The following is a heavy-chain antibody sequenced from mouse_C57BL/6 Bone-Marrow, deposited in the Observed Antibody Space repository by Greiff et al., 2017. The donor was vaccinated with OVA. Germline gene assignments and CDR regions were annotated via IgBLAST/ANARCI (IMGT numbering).Heavy chain of an antibody. CDR1: GFTFSSYA. CDR3: ARGGATIVTTASYYYAMDY. CDR2: LSDGGSYT. J-gene: IGHJ4*01. Sequence: EVNLVESGGGLVKPGGSLKLSCAASGFTFSSYAMSWFRQTPEKRLEWVATLSDGGSYTYYPDNVKGRFTISRDPAKNNLYLQMSHLKSEDTAMYYCARGGATIVTTASYYYAMDYWGQGTSVTVSS. D-gene: IGHD2-2*01. V-gene: IGHV5-4*03.